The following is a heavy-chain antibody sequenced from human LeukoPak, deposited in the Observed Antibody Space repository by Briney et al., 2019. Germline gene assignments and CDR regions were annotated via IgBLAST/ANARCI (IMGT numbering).Heavy chain of an antibody. V-gene: IGHV3-21*04. CDR3: TRDRHGMAV. Sequence: GGSLRLSCAASGFTFSSYSMNWVRQAPGKGLEWVSSISSSSSYIYYADSVKGRFTISRDEAKNFLYLQMNSLRVEDTAVYYCTRDRHGMAVWGQGTTVTVS. CDR1: GFTFSSYS. J-gene: IGHJ6*02. CDR2: ISSSSSYI.